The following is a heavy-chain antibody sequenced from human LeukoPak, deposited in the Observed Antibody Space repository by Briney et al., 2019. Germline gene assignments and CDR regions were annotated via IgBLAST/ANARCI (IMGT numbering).Heavy chain of an antibody. CDR1: GGSISSSSYY. CDR2: IYSTGST. Sequence: PSETLSLTCTASGGSISSSSYYWGWIRQPPGKGLEWIGSIYSTGSTYYNPSLKSRVTISVDTSKNQFSLKLSSVTAADTAVYYCARRIRYYDSSGRHYYFDYWGQGTLVTVSS. J-gene: IGHJ4*02. D-gene: IGHD3-22*01. V-gene: IGHV4-39*01. CDR3: ARRIRYYDSSGRHYYFDY.